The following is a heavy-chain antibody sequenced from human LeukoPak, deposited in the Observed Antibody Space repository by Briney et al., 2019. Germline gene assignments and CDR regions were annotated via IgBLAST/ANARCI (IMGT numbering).Heavy chain of an antibody. V-gene: IGHV3-23*01. J-gene: IGHJ4*02. CDR1: GFIFSSYS. CDR2: ISGSGGST. Sequence: PGGSLRLSCAASGFIFSSYSMSWVRQAPGKGLEWVSAISGSGGSTYYADSVKGRFTISRDNSKNTLYLQMNSLRAEDTAVYYCAKDKYCSSTSCYKRYFDYWGQGTLVTVSS. CDR3: AKDKYCSSTSCYKRYFDY. D-gene: IGHD2-2*02.